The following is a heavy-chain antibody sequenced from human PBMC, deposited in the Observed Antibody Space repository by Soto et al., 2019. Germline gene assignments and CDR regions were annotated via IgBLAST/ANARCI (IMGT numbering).Heavy chain of an antibody. D-gene: IGHD2-8*01. CDR3: AKDGDGYNGGFDY. J-gene: IGHJ4*02. CDR1: GFTFSSYG. Sequence: LRLSCAACGFTFSSYGMHWFRQAPGKGLEWVAVISYDGSNKYYADSVKGRFTISRDNSKNTLYLQMNSLRAEDTAVYYCAKDGDGYNGGFDYWGQGTLVTVS. V-gene: IGHV3-30*18. CDR2: ISYDGSNK.